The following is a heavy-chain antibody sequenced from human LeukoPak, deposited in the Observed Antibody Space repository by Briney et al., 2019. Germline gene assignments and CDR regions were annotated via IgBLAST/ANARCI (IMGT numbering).Heavy chain of an antibody. V-gene: IGHV3-7*01. CDR3: ARSGRGVDSFYFYMDV. CDR1: GFTFSSYW. D-gene: IGHD3-10*01. CDR2: IKQDGGEK. J-gene: IGHJ6*03. Sequence: GGSLRLSCAASGFTFSSYWMSWVRQAPGRGLEWVANIKQDGGEKYYVDSVKGRFTISRDNAMNSLYLQMNSLRAEDTAVYYCARSGRGVDSFYFYMDVWGKGTTVTVSS.